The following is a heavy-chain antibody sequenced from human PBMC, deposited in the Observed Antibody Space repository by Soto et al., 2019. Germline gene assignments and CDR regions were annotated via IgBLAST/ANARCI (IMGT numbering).Heavy chain of an antibody. CDR1: GNTFGFFG. D-gene: IGHD2-15*01. CDR3: ARGNLSFDFDP. CDR2: ISPDGTNT. Sequence: QIQLVESGGDVVQPGRPLKLPCTASGNTFGFFGMNRARQVPGKGLGWVAFISPDGTNTNYEDSVRGRFTLSRDNSMRTGYLQMNTLRDDDTGLYFCARGNLSFDFDPWGRGTLVTVSS. V-gene: IGHV3-30*03. J-gene: IGHJ4*02.